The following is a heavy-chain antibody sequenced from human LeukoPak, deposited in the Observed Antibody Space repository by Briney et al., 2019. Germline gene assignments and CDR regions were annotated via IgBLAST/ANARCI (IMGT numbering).Heavy chain of an antibody. V-gene: IGHV4-39*01. J-gene: IGHJ4*02. Sequence: PSETLSLTCTVSGGSISSSSYYWGWIRQPPGKGLEWIGSIYYSGSTYYSPSLKSRVTISVDTSKNQFSLKLSSVTAADTAVYYCARASWYPVGFDYWGQGTLVTVSS. CDR1: GGSISSSSYY. D-gene: IGHD6-13*01. CDR3: ARASWYPVGFDY. CDR2: IYYSGST.